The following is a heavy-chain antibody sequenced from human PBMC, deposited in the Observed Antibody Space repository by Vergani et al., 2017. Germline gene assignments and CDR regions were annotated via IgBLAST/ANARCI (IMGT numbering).Heavy chain of an antibody. CDR3: ARDPGPLGVVTATYGMDV. J-gene: IGHJ6*02. V-gene: IGHV3-33*01. CDR1: GFTFSSYG. Sequence: QVQLVESGGGLVQPGRSLRLSCAASGFTFSSYGMHWVRQAPGKGLEWVAVIWYDGSNKYYADSVKGRFTISRDNSKNTLYLQMNSLRAEDTAVYYCARDPGPLGVVTATYGMDVWGQGP. D-gene: IGHD2-21*02. CDR2: IWYDGSNK.